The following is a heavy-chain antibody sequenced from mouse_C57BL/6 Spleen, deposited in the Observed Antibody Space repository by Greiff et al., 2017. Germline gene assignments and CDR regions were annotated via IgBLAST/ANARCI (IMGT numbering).Heavy chain of an antibody. J-gene: IGHJ1*03. CDR2: IDPETGGT. Sequence: QVHVQQSGAELVRPGASVTLSCKASGYTFTDYEMHWVKQTPVHGLEWIGAIDPETGGTAYNQKFKGKATLTADKSSSTAYMELRSLTSEDSAVYSCANWGEYFDVWGTGTTLTVSS. CDR3: ANWGEYFDV. D-gene: IGHD4-1*01. V-gene: IGHV1-15*01. CDR1: GYTFTDYE.